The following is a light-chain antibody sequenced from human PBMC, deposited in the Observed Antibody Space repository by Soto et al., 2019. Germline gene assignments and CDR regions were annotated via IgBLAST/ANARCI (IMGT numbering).Light chain of an antibody. CDR3: QQYGSSGT. J-gene: IGKJ1*01. V-gene: IGKV3-20*01. Sequence: EIVSTQSPGTMSLSPGERATLSCRASQSVSKNYLAWYQQKPGQAPRLLIYGASNRATGIPDRFIGSGSGTDFTLTISRMAPEDFAVYYCQQYGSSGTFGQGTKVDIK. CDR2: GAS. CDR1: QSVSKNY.